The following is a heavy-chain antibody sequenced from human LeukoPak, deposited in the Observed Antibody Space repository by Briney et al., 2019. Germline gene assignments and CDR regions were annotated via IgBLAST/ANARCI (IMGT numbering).Heavy chain of an antibody. Sequence: GGSLRLSCAASGFTFDNYAMHWVRQAPEKGLEWLSIISWNSGYIGYADSVKGRFTISRDNAKKSLDLQMNSLRAEDTAFYYCAKVRGTYSSRYFFDYWGQGTLVTVSS. V-gene: IGHV3-9*01. CDR3: AKVRGTYSSRYFFDY. D-gene: IGHD6-19*01. J-gene: IGHJ4*02. CDR1: GFTFDNYA. CDR2: ISWNSGYI.